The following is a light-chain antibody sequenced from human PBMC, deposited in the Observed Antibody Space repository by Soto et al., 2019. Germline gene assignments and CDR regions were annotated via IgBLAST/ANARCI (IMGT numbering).Light chain of an antibody. CDR2: GAS. CDR3: QQYNNWPLT. J-gene: IGKJ4*01. V-gene: IGKV3-15*01. CDR1: QSVTSN. Sequence: ETVMTQSPATLSVSPGERATLSCRASQSVTSNLAWYRQKPGQAPRLLIYGASTRATGIPARFSGSGSGTEFTLTISSLQSEDFAVYYCQQYNNWPLTFGGGTQVDIK.